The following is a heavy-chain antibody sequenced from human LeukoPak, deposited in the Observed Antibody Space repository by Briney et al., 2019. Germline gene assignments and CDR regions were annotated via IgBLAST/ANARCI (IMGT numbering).Heavy chain of an antibody. J-gene: IGHJ4*02. Sequence: SETLSLTCTVSGGSISSYYWSWIRQPPGKGLEWIGYIYHSGSTYYNPSLKSRVTISVDRSKNQFSLKLSSVTAADTAVYYCATSYYDSSGYYYFDYWGQGTLVTVPS. CDR3: ATSYYDSSGYYYFDY. D-gene: IGHD3-22*01. V-gene: IGHV4-59*04. CDR1: GGSISSYY. CDR2: IYHSGST.